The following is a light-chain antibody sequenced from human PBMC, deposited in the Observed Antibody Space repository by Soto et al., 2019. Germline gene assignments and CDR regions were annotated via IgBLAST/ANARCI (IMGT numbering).Light chain of an antibody. Sequence: EIVFTQSPGTLSLSPGERATLSCRASQSVRSSYLAWYQQKLGQAPRLLIYGVSNRATGIPDRFSGSGSGTDFTLTISRLESEDFPVYYCQQYGTSPRRFGQGTKVEIK. V-gene: IGKV3-20*01. J-gene: IGKJ1*01. CDR1: QSVRSSY. CDR2: GVS. CDR3: QQYGTSPRR.